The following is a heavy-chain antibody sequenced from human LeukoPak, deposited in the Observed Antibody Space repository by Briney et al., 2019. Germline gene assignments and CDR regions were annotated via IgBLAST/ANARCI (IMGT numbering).Heavy chain of an antibody. CDR3: ARSVPYGTTWYGRSDC. Sequence: PGGSPRLSCTASGFPFYSYWMTWVRQTPGKGLEWVANIRHDGSTKYYVDSVKGRFTISRDNAMNSLYLQMDSLRVEDTAIYYCARSVPYGTTWYGRSDCWGQGTQVTVSS. V-gene: IGHV3-7*03. D-gene: IGHD6-13*01. J-gene: IGHJ4*02. CDR2: IRHDGSTK. CDR1: GFPFYSYW.